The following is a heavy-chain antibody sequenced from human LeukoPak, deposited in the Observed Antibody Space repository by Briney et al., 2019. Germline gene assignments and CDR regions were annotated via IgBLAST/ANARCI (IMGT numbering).Heavy chain of an antibody. CDR1: GGSIRFSSYY. D-gene: IGHD3-16*01. CDR3: GRSAGFVHFDH. Sequence: PSETLSLTCTVSGGSIRFSSYYWGWIRQPPGKGLEWIGSIYYNGNTYYNPSLKSRVTISVDTSKNQFSLMVRSVTAADTAVYYCGRSAGFVHFDHWGQGTLVTVTS. J-gene: IGHJ4*02. V-gene: IGHV4-39*07. CDR2: IYYNGNT.